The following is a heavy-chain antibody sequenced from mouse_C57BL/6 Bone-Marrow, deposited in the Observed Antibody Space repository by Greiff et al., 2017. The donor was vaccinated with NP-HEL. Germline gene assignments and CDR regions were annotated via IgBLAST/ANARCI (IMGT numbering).Heavy chain of an antibody. V-gene: IGHV1-50*01. Sequence: VQLQQPGAELVKPGASVKLSCKASGYTFTSYWMQWVKQRPGQGLEWIGEIDPSDSYTNYNQKFKGKATLTVDTSSSTAYMQLSSLTSEDSAVYYCARYYSNFDYWGQGTTLTVSS. CDR3: ARYYSNFDY. J-gene: IGHJ2*01. D-gene: IGHD2-5*01. CDR2: IDPSDSYT. CDR1: GYTFTSYW.